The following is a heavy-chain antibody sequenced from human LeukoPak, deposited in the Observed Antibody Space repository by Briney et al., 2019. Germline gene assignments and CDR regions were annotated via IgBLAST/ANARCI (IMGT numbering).Heavy chain of an antibody. CDR3: ARVGYSYEFDY. Sequence: SETLSLTCTVSGGSISSGDYYWSWIRQPPGKGLEWIGYIYYSGSTYYNPSLKSRVTISVDTSKNQFSLKLSSVTATDTAVYYCARVGYSYEFDYWGQGTLVTVSS. CDR2: IYYSGST. CDR1: GGSISSGDYY. V-gene: IGHV4-30-4*01. D-gene: IGHD5-18*01. J-gene: IGHJ4*02.